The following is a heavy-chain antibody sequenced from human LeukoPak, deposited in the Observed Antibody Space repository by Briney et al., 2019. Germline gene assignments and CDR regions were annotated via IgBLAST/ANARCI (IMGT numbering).Heavy chain of an antibody. CDR3: ARDLRYSYGRFDY. CDR2: INWYGGST. CDR1: GFTFDDYG. J-gene: IGHJ4*02. D-gene: IGHD5-18*01. Sequence: GGSLRLSCAASGFTFDDYGMSWVRHAPGKGLEWVSGINWYGGSTGYADSVKGRFTISRDNAKNSLYLQMNSLRAEDTALYYCARDLRYSYGRFDYWGQGTLVTVSS. V-gene: IGHV3-20*04.